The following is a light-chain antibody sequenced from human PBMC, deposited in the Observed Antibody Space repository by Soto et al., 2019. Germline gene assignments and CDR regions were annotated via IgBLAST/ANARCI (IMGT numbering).Light chain of an antibody. J-gene: IGKJ2*03. V-gene: IGKV4-1*01. CDR2: WAS. CDR1: QSVLYSSNNMNY. Sequence: DTMMTQSPDSLAVSLGERATINCKSSQSVLYSSNNMNYLSWYQQKPGQPPKLLIYWASTRESGVPDRFSGSGSGTDFTLTISSVQAEDVAVYYCLQHYNTPPYSFGQGTKLEIK. CDR3: LQHYNTPPYS.